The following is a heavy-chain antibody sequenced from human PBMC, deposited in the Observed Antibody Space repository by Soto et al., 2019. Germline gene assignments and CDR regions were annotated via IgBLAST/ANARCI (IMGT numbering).Heavy chain of an antibody. V-gene: IGHV3-30*18. CDR3: AKGLTGIAAAGTFDY. CDR1: GFTFSSYG. CDR2: ISYDGSNK. D-gene: IGHD6-13*01. J-gene: IGHJ4*02. Sequence: GGSLRLSCAASGFTFSSYGMHWVRQAPGKGLEWVAVISYDGSNKYYADSVKGRFTISRDNSKNTLYPQMNSLRAEDTAVYYCAKGLTGIAAAGTFDYWGQGTLVTVSS.